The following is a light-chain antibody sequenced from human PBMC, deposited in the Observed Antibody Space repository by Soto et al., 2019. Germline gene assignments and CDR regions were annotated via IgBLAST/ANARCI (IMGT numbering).Light chain of an antibody. CDR3: QKCYSTSYT. CDR1: QSLSNY. Sequence: DIQMTQSPSSLSASVGDRVTITCRESQSLSNYLNWYQQIPGKAPKLLIYAASSLQSGVPSRFSGSGSGTDFTLTISSLQPEDFSTYYFQKCYSTSYTFGQGTKREIK. CDR2: AAS. J-gene: IGKJ2*01. V-gene: IGKV1-39*01.